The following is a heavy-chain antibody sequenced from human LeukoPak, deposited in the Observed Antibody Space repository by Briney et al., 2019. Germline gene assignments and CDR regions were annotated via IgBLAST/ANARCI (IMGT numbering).Heavy chain of an antibody. CDR3: ASLPTLGSYFDY. V-gene: IGHV4-59*01. D-gene: IGHD1-26*01. J-gene: IGHJ4*02. CDR2: IYYSGST. Sequence: PSETLSLTCTVSGGSISSYYWSWIRQPPGKGLEWIGYIYYSGSTNYNPSLTSRVTISGDTSNNQFSLTLSSVTAADTAVYYCASLPTLGSYFDYWGQGTLVTVSS. CDR1: GGSISSYY.